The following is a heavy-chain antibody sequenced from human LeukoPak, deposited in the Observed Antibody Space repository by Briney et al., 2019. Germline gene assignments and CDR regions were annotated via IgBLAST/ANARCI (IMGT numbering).Heavy chain of an antibody. V-gene: IGHV4-61*01. D-gene: IGHD6-13*01. Sequence: SETLSLTCTVSGGSVSSGSYYWSWIRQPPGKGLEWIGYIYYSGSTNYNPSLKSRVTISVDTSKNQFSLKLSSVTAADTAVYYCARGISSSPPGNFDYWSQGTLVTVSS. CDR1: GGSVSSGSYY. CDR3: ARGISSSPPGNFDY. J-gene: IGHJ4*02. CDR2: IYYSGST.